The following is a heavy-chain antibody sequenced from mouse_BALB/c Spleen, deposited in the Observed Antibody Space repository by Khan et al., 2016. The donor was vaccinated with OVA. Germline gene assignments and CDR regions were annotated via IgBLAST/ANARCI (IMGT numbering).Heavy chain of an antibody. V-gene: IGHV1-20*02. CDR1: GYSFTGYF. CDR2: INPHIGET. J-gene: IGHJ2*01. Sequence: VQLKQSGPELVKPGASVKISCKASGYSFTGYFMNWVMQSHGKSLEWIGRINPHIGETFYNQKFKGKATLTVDESASTAHLELRRLASEESAVYDGARIYGSDVEDWGKGTPLTGAS. D-gene: IGHD1-1*01. CDR3: ARIYGSDVED.